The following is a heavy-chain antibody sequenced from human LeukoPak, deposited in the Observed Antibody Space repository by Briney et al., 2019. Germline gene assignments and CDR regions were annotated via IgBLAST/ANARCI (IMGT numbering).Heavy chain of an antibody. Sequence: PGGSLRLSCAASGFTFRSYSMNWVRQAPGKGLGWVSYISSISGTIYYADSVKGRFTISRDNAKNSVFLQMNSLRAEDTAVYYCARGSGIAAAARAPDYWGQGTLVTVSS. CDR1: GFTFRSYS. D-gene: IGHD6-13*01. V-gene: IGHV3-48*01. CDR2: ISSISGTI. CDR3: ARGSGIAAAARAPDY. J-gene: IGHJ4*02.